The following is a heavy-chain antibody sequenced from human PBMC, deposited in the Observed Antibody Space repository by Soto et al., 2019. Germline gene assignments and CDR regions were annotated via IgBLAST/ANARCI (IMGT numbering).Heavy chain of an antibody. CDR1: GYTFSGYN. CDR2: INPNSGGT. V-gene: IGHV1-2*02. CDR3: ARSLTEGYCTITGCYTRPLYGMDV. Sequence: ASVKVSCKASGYTFSGYNLHWMRQAPGQGLEGRGGINPNSGGTNYAQKFQGRVTVTRDTPTGTAYMELSRLTSDDTAVYYCARSLTEGYCTITGCYTRPLYGMDVWGQGTTVTVSS. J-gene: IGHJ6*02. D-gene: IGHD2-2*02.